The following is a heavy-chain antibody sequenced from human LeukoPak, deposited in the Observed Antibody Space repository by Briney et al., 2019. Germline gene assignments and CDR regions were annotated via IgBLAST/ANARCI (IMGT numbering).Heavy chain of an antibody. CDR2: IYSSGST. Sequence: SETLSLTCTVSGGSMSNYYWNWIRQPAGKGLEWIGHIYSSGSTNYNPSLKSRVTMSIDTSKNQFSLKLSSVTAADTAVYYCARGGVVPAAMGGGNWFDPWGQGTLVTVSS. V-gene: IGHV4-4*07. CDR3: ARGGVVPAAMGGGNWFDP. D-gene: IGHD2-2*01. J-gene: IGHJ5*02. CDR1: GGSMSNYY.